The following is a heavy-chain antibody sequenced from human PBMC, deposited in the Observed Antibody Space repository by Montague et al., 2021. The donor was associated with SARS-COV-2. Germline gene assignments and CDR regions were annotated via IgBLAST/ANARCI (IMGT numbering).Heavy chain of an antibody. Sequence: SETLSLTCSVSGGSISDYCWSWIRQPQGKGLEWIGEINHRGTTTYNPSLNGRVTMSVDTSKNQFSLNLSSVSAADTAVYYCARISRGSSGWGCYNSTGMDFWGQGTTVIVSS. CDR1: GGSISDYC. CDR3: ARISRGSSGWGCYNSTGMDF. J-gene: IGHJ6*02. V-gene: IGHV4-34*01. CDR2: INHRGTT. D-gene: IGHD6-19*01.